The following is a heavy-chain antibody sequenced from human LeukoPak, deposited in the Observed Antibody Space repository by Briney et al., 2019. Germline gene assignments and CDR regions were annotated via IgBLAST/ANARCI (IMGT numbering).Heavy chain of an antibody. J-gene: IGHJ3*02. CDR1: GYTFTSYG. Sequence: ASVKVSCKASGYTFTSYGISWVRQAPGQGLEWMGWISAYNGNTSYAQKLQGRVTITTDTSTSTAYMELRSLRSDDTAVYYCARDAGITMIVGDAFDIWGQGTMVTVSS. V-gene: IGHV1-18*01. D-gene: IGHD3-22*01. CDR2: ISAYNGNT. CDR3: ARDAGITMIVGDAFDI.